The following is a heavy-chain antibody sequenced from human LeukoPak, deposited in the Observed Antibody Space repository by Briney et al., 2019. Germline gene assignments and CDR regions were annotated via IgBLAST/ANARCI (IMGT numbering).Heavy chain of an antibody. V-gene: IGHV4-34*01. J-gene: IGHJ4*02. D-gene: IGHD3-22*01. CDR2: INHSGST. Sequence: SETLSLTCAVYGGSFSGYYWSWIRHPPGKGLEWIGEINHSGSTTYNPSLKSRVTIAVDTSKNQFSLKLSSVTAADTAVYYCARCYNDSSGCDYWGQGTLVTVSS. CDR1: GGSFSGYY. CDR3: ARCYNDSSGCDY.